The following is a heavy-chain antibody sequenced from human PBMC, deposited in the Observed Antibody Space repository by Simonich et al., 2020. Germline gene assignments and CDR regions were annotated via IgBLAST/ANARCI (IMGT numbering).Heavy chain of an antibody. J-gene: IGHJ3*02. Sequence: GGGSVQPGGSLRLSCAASGFTFSSYAMSWVRQAPGKGLEWVSAISGSGGSTYYADSVKGRFTLSRDNSKKTLYLQMNSLRAEDTAVYYCAKDLGERITMIVVVIDAFDIWGQGTMVTVSS. V-gene: IGHV3-23*01. CDR2: ISGSGGST. D-gene: IGHD3-22*01. CDR3: AKDLGERITMIVVVIDAFDI. CDR1: GFTFSSYA.